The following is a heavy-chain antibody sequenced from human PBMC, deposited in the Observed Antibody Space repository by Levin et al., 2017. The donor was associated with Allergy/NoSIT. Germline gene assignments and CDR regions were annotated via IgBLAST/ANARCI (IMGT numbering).Heavy chain of an antibody. V-gene: IGHV3-48*02. CDR2: INSGRGTI. CDR1: GFTLNTYS. D-gene: IGHD1-26*01. Sequence: PGESLKISCAVSGFTLNTYSMNWVRQAPGKGLEWVSYINSGRGTIHYADSVKGRFTISGDKANSLYLQMNSLRDEDTAVYYCARGRPGNYFDYWGQGTLVTVSS. J-gene: IGHJ4*02. CDR3: ARGRPGNYFDY.